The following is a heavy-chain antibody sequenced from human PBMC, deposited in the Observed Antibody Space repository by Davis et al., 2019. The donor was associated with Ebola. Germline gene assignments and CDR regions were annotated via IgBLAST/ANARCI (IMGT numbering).Heavy chain of an antibody. J-gene: IGHJ4*02. CDR1: GGSFSGYY. CDR3: ARGTSGAEH. V-gene: IGHV4-59*01. CDR2: IYYSGST. D-gene: IGHD7-27*01. Sequence: MPSETLSLTCAVYGGSFSGYYWSWIRQPPGKGLEWIGYIYYSGSTNYNPSLKSRVTISVDTSKNQFSLKLRSVTAADTAVYYCARGTSGAEHWGQGTLATVSS.